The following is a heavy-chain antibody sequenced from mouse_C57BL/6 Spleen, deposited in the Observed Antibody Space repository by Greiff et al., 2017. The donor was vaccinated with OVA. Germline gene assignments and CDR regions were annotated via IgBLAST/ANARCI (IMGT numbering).Heavy chain of an antibody. J-gene: IGHJ2*01. CDR3: AREDYGSGFDY. D-gene: IGHD1-1*01. Sequence: EVQLVESGPGLVKPSQSLSLTCSVTGYSITSGYYWNWIRQFPGNKLEWMGYISYDGSNNYNPSLKNRISITRDTSKNQFFLKLNSVTTEDTATYYCAREDYGSGFDYWGQGTTLTVSS. V-gene: IGHV3-6*01. CDR2: ISYDGSN. CDR1: GYSITSGYY.